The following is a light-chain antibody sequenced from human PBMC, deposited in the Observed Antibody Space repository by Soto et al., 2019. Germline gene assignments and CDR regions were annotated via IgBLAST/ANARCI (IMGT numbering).Light chain of an antibody. Sequence: QSVLTQPPSVSAASGQKVTISCSGRTSNIGNNYVYWYQQLPGTAPKLLIYENNERASGIPDRFSGSKSSTSATLGITGLQTGDEADYYCGTWDSSLSAGVFGGGTKLTVL. J-gene: IGLJ3*02. CDR1: TSNIGNNY. CDR2: ENN. V-gene: IGLV1-51*01. CDR3: GTWDSSLSAGV.